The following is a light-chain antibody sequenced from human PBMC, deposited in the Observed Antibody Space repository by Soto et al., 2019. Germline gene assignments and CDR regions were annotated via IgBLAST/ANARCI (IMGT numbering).Light chain of an antibody. Sequence: EIVLTQSPGPLYLSPGERATLSCRASQSVSSSYLAWYQHKPGQPPRLLIYGASNRATGIPDRFSGSGSGTHFTLTISRVEPEDFAVYYCQQYGISPRTFGQGTKVEIK. V-gene: IGKV3-20*01. CDR2: GAS. CDR3: QQYGISPRT. J-gene: IGKJ1*01. CDR1: QSVSSSY.